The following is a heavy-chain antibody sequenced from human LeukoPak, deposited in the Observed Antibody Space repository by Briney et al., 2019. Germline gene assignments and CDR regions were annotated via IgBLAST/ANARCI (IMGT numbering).Heavy chain of an antibody. V-gene: IGHV4-39*01. Sequence: PSETLSLTCTVSGGSISSSGYYWGWIRQPPGRKLEWIGAMSYSGSTHYNPSLKSRVTISVDSSKSQFSLRLSYVSAADTAVYYCTRRGSRTIMEVIPAFEYWGQGILVTVSS. CDR3: TRRGSRTIMEVIPAFEY. D-gene: IGHD3-22*01. J-gene: IGHJ4*02. CDR1: GGSISSSGYY. CDR2: MSYSGST.